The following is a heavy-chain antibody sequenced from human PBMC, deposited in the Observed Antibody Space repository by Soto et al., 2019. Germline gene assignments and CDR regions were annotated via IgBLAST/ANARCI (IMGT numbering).Heavy chain of an antibody. CDR2: ISAYTGNT. CDR3: AREKFLGYCSGGSCYSAGGDFDY. Sequence: QVQLVQSGAEVKKPGASVKVSCKASGYTFTSYGISWVRQAPGQGLEWMGWISAYTGNTNYAQKLQGRVTMTKRPSTSTAYMELRSLRSDDTAVYYCAREKFLGYCSGGSCYSAGGDFDYWGQGTLVTVSS. D-gene: IGHD2-15*01. CDR1: GYTFTSYG. J-gene: IGHJ4*02. V-gene: IGHV1-18*01.